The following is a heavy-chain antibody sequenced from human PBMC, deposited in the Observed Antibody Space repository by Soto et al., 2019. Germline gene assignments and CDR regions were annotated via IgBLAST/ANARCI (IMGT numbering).Heavy chain of an antibody. V-gene: IGHV3-11*01. CDR1: GFTFSDYY. D-gene: IGHD4-17*01. J-gene: IGHJ6*03. CDR3: ARDPDYGDYYYYYYMDV. Sequence: PGGSLRLSCAASGFTFSDYYMSWIRQAPGKGLEWVSYISSSGSTIYYADSVKGRLTISRDNAKNSLYLQMNSLRAEDTAVYYCARDPDYGDYYYYYYMDVWGKGTTVTVSS. CDR2: ISSSGSTI.